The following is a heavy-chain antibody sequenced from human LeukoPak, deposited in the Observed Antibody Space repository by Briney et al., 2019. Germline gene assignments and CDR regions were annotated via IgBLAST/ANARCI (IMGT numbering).Heavy chain of an antibody. CDR2: INPNSGGT. J-gene: IGHJ4*02. Sequence: ASVTVSCKASGYIFTGYSLHWVRQAPGQGLEWMGWINPNSGGTNYAQIFQGRVNITRDMSISTAYMELSSLRFDDTAVYYCVRGSASSTYSPFNYWGQGTLVSVSS. D-gene: IGHD6-13*01. CDR3: VRGSASSTYSPFNY. V-gene: IGHV1-2*02. CDR1: GYIFTGYS.